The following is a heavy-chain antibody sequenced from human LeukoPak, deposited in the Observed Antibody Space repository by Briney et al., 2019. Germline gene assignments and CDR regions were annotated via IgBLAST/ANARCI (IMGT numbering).Heavy chain of an antibody. CDR3: ARQTGSGLFILP. J-gene: IGHJ4*02. CDR1: GVSISSSNSY. D-gene: IGHD3/OR15-3a*01. CDR2: IYYSGNT. Sequence: SETLSLTCNASGVSISSSNSYWGWTRQPPGKGLEWIGSIYYSGNTYYNASLKSQVSISIDTSKNQFSLKLTSVTAADTAVYYCARQTGSGLFILPGGQGTLVTVSS. V-gene: IGHV4-39*01.